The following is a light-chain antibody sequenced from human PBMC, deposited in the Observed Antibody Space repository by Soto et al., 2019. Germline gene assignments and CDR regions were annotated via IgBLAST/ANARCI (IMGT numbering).Light chain of an antibody. CDR2: GAS. V-gene: IGKV3-20*01. J-gene: IGKJ3*01. Sequence: EIVLTQSPGTLSLSPGERATLSCRASQSVSSSFLAWYQQRPGQAPRLLIFGASYRATGIPDRFSGSGSGTDFTLTISRLEPEDFAVYYCQHYGDSPPEYTFGPGTEVDIK. CDR1: QSVSSSF. CDR3: QHYGDSPPEYT.